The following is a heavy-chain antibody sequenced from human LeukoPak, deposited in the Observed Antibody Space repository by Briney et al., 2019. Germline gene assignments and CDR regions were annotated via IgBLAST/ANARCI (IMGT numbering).Heavy chain of an antibody. J-gene: IGHJ4*02. V-gene: IGHV3-23*01. D-gene: IGHD5-24*01. Sequence: GGSLRFSCAVSGFTFTNYAMSWVRQARGKGLEWVSGISGSGGSTYYADSVKGRFTISRDNSKNTLYLQMNSLRADDTAVYYCAKPPRLATYYFDYWGQGTLVTVSS. CDR1: GFTFTNYA. CDR2: ISGSGGST. CDR3: AKPPRLATYYFDY.